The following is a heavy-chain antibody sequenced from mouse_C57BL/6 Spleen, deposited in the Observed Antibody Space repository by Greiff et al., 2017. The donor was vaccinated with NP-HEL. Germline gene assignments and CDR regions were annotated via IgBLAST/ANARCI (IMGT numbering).Heavy chain of an antibody. V-gene: IGHV1-52*01. CDR2: IDPSDSET. D-gene: IGHD2-3*01. CDR3: ARLEYDGYGTV. J-gene: IGHJ1*03. CDR1: GYTFTSYW. Sequence: QVQLQQPGAELVRPGSSVKLSCKASGYTFTSYWMHWVKQRPIQGLEWIGNIDPSDSETHYNQKFKDKATLTVDKSSSTAYMQLSSLTSEDSAVYYCARLEYDGYGTVWGTGTTVTVSS.